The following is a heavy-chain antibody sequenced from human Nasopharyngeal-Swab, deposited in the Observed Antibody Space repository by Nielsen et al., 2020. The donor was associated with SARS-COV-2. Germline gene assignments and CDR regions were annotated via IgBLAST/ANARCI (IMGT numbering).Heavy chain of an antibody. CDR1: GYTLTNYA. D-gene: IGHD3-22*01. CDR3: ARGSNGYDTSGLDY. Sequence: ASVKVSCKASGYTLTNYAMNWVRQAPGQGLEWMGWINTNTGNPMYAQGFTGRFVFSLDTSVSTAYLQISSLKAEDTAVYYCARGSNGYDTSGLDYWGQGTLATVSS. V-gene: IGHV7-4-1*02. CDR2: INTNTGNP. J-gene: IGHJ4*02.